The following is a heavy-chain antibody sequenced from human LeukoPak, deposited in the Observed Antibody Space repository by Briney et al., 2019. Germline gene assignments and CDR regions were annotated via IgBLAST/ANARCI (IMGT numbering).Heavy chain of an antibody. V-gene: IGHV4-4*07. J-gene: IGHJ5*02. CDR2: IYTSGST. D-gene: IGHD4-11*01. CDR3: ARGSRTAVNWCDP. CDR1: GGSISSYY. Sequence: SETLSRTCTVSGGSISSYYWSWLRQPAGKGLEWIGRIYTSGSTNYNPSLKSRVTMSVDTSKNQFSLKLSSVTGADTAVHYCARGSRTAVNWCDPWGQGTLVTVSS.